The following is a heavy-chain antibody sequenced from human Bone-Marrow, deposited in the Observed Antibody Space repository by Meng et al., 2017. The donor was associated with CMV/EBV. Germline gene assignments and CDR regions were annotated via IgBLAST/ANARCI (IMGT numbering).Heavy chain of an antibody. J-gene: IGHJ6*02. Sequence: SGPTLVKPTETLTLTCTVSGFSLSNARMGVSWIRQPPGKALEWLAHIFSNDEKSYSTSLKSRLTISKDTSKSQVVLTMTNMDPVDTATYYCARIKSIAAAGTGGELLRKGVYYYYYGMDVWGQGTTVTVSS. V-gene: IGHV2-26*01. CDR2: IFSNDEK. CDR3: ARIKSIAAAGTGGELLRKGVYYYYYGMDV. D-gene: IGHD6-13*01. CDR1: GFSLSNARMG.